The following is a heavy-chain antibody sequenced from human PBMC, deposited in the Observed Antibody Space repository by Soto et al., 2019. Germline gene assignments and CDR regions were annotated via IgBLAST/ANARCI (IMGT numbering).Heavy chain of an antibody. D-gene: IGHD6-13*01. CDR2: IYPGDSDT. V-gene: IGHV5-51*01. Sequence: PGESLNITCKGSVYSFTSYWSGSVRQMTGKGLEWMGIIYPGDSDTRYSPSFQGQVTISADKSISTAYLQWSSLKASDTAMYYCASNCIAAVGTLGENYYYYGMDVWGQGTTVTVSS. J-gene: IGHJ6*02. CDR3: ASNCIAAVGTLGENYYYYGMDV. CDR1: VYSFTSYW.